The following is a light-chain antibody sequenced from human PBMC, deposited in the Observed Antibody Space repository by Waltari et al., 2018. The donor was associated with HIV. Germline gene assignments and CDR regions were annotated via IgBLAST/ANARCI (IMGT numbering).Light chain of an antibody. J-gene: IGKJ4*01. V-gene: IGKV1-39*01. CDR2: AAF. CDR1: QRIDTS. Sequence: DIQMTQSHSSLSASVGDTVTITCRASQRIDTSLNWYQHKPGQAPQLLIYAAFNLQSGVPSRFSGGGLGTEFTLTINTLQVEDFATYYCQQSYKIPRTFGGGTKLEIK. CDR3: QQSYKIPRT.